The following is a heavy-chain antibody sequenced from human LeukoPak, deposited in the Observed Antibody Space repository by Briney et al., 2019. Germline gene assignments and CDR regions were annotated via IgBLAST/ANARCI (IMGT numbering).Heavy chain of an antibody. Sequence: GGSLRLSCAASGFTFDDYGMHWVRQAPGKGLEWVSLISWDGGSTYYADSVKGRFTISRDNSKNSLYLQMNSLRTEDTALYYCAKDFSSGTYYPYYYYGMDVWGQGTTVTVSS. CDR3: AKDFSSGTYYPYYYYGMDV. V-gene: IGHV3-43*02. CDR1: GFTFDDYG. J-gene: IGHJ6*02. CDR2: ISWDGGST. D-gene: IGHD3-10*01.